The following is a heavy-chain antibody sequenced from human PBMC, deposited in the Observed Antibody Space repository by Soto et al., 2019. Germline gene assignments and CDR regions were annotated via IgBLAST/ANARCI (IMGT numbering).Heavy chain of an antibody. Sequence: ASVKVSCKASGYTFTGYYIHWVRQAPGQGLEWMGWINPNSGGTNYAQKFQGRVTMTSVTSISTAYMELRRLRSDDTAIYFCARVRWGRYTYGSQRTPDYWGQGTLVTVSS. CDR2: INPNSGGT. D-gene: IGHD4-17*01. CDR1: GYTFTGYY. CDR3: ARVRWGRYTYGSQRTPDY. V-gene: IGHV1-2*02. J-gene: IGHJ4*02.